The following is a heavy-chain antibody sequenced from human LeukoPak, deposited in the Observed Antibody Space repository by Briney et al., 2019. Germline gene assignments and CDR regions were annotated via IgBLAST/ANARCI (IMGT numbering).Heavy chain of an antibody. V-gene: IGHV3-11*01. CDR2: INSSGTTI. Sequence: GGSLRLSCAASGFTFSDYYMSYIRQAPGKGLEWVSYINSSGTTIYYADSVKGRFTISRDNAKNSLSLQMNSLRAEDTALYYCARVGYSGFEPLFDHWGQGTLVTVSS. D-gene: IGHD5-12*01. CDR1: GFTFSDYY. J-gene: IGHJ4*02. CDR3: ARVGYSGFEPLFDH.